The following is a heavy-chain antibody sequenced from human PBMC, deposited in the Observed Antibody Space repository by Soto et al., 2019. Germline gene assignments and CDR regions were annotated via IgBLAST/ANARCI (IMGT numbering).Heavy chain of an antibody. CDR1: GYTFTSYA. Sequence: QVQLVQSGAEVKKPGASVKVSCKASGYTFTSYAMHWVRQAPGQRLEWMGWINAGNGNTKYSQKFQGRVTITRDTSASTAYMELSSLRAEDTAVYYCARDGDYDFWSGYPTIGMDVWGQGTTVTVSS. J-gene: IGHJ6*02. CDR2: INAGNGNT. CDR3: ARDGDYDFWSGYPTIGMDV. V-gene: IGHV1-3*01. D-gene: IGHD3-3*01.